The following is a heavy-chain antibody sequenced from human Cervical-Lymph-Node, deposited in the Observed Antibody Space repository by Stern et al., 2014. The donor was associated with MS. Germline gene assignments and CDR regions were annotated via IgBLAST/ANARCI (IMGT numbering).Heavy chain of an antibody. V-gene: IGHV1-58*02. CDR2: IVVCSGDT. CDR1: GFTSTSSA. D-gene: IGHD3-10*01. J-gene: IGHJ6*02. CDR3: AAQDGGNGLVRGVGPYYYYYGMDV. Sequence: VQLVESGPEVKKPGTSVKVSCKASGFTSTSSAMQWVRQARGQRLEWIGWIVVCSGDTNYAQKFQERVTITRDMSTSTAYMELSSLRSEDTAVYYCAAQDGGNGLVRGVGPYYYYYGMDVWGQGTTVTVS.